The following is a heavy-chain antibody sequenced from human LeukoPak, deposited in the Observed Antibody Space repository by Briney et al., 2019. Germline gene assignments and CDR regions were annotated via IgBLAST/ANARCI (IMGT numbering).Heavy chain of an antibody. CDR1: GGSISGYY. D-gene: IGHD4-11*01. Sequence: SETLSLTCTVSGGSISGYYWSWIRQPAGKGLEWIGRIFSSGNTNYNPSLKSRVTMSVDTSKNQFSLKLSSVTAADTAVYYCARDKTTVSSISIRNYYHYMDVWGKGTTVTVSS. CDR3: ARDKTTVSSISIRNYYHYMDV. V-gene: IGHV4-4*07. J-gene: IGHJ6*03. CDR2: IFSSGNT.